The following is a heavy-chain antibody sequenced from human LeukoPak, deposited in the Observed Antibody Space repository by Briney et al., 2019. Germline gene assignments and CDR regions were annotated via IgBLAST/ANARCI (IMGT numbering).Heavy chain of an antibody. CDR2: ISAYNGNT. D-gene: IGHD6-19*01. V-gene: IGHV1-18*01. CDR3: ARPVAGKGTWTY. Sequence: ASVKVSCKASGYTFTSYGISWVRQAPGQGREWMGWISAYNGNTNYAQKLQGRVTMTTDTSTSTAYMELRSLRSDDTAVYYCARPVAGKGTWTYWGQGTLVTVSS. CDR1: GYTFTSYG. J-gene: IGHJ4*02.